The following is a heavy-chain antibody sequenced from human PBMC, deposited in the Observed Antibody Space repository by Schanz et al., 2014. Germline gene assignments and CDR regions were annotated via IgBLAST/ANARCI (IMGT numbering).Heavy chain of an antibody. CDR1: GFTISSYS. CDR2: ISSSSSYI. Sequence: DVQLLESGGGLVQPGGSLRLSCAASGFTISSYSMNWVRQAPGKGLEWVSSISSSSSYIYYADSVKGRFTISRDNSKNTLYLQMNTLRAEDTAVYYCARDRGYCSGGSCLTFDYWGQGTLVTVSS. J-gene: IGHJ4*02. CDR3: ARDRGYCSGGSCLTFDY. D-gene: IGHD2-15*01. V-gene: IGHV3-21*01.